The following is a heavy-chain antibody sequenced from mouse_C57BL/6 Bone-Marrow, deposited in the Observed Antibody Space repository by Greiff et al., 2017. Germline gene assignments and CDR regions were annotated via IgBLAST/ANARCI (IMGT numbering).Heavy chain of an antibody. CDR2: IYPRSGNT. V-gene: IGHV1-81*01. CDR3: ARRGTTVVASTAAWYFDV. CDR1: GYTFTSYG. Sequence: VQLQQSGAELARPGASVKLSCKASGYTFTSYGISWVKQRPGQGLGWIGEIYPRSGNTYYNEKFKGKATLTADKSSSTAYMELRSLTSEDSAVYFCARRGTTVVASTAAWYFDVWGTGTTVTVSS. D-gene: IGHD1-1*01. J-gene: IGHJ1*03.